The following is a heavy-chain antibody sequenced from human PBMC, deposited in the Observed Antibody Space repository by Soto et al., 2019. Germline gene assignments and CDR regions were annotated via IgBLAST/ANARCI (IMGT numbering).Heavy chain of an antibody. D-gene: IGHD3-22*01. CDR3: AKDYYDSSGYYSDY. V-gene: IGHV3-23*01. CDR1: GFTFSSYA. CDR2: ISGSGGST. Sequence: GGSLRLSCAASGFTFSSYAMSWVRQAPGKGLEWVSAISGSGGSTYYADSVKGRFTISRDNSKNTLYLQMNSLRAEDTAVYYCAKDYYDSSGYYSDYWGQGTLVTVSS. J-gene: IGHJ4*02.